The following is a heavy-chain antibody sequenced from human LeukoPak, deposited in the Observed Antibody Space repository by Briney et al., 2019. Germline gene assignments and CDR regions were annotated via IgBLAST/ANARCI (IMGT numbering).Heavy chain of an antibody. D-gene: IGHD6-13*01. CDR3: ASGKNSAAALANYFDL. Sequence: SETLSLTCAVYGGSFSGYYWSWIRQPPGKGLEWVGYIYYRGVKDYNPSLESRATISLDTSRNQFSLTLNFVTAADTAVYYCASGKNSAAALANYFDLWGQGTLVTVSS. J-gene: IGHJ4*02. V-gene: IGHV4-34*11. CDR1: GGSFSGYY. CDR2: IYYRGVK.